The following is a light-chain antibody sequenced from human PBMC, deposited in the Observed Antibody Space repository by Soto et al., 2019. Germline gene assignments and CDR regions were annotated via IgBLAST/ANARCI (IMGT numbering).Light chain of an antibody. V-gene: IGKV3-11*01. CDR2: DAS. J-gene: IGKJ5*01. CDR3: QQRSNWPPIT. Sequence: ILLTQSPGTLSLSPGDRATLSCMASQSVSNKYLAWYQQKPGQVPRLLIYDASNRATGIPARFSGSGSGTDFTLTISSLEPEDFAVYYCQQRSNWPPITFGQGKRLEIK. CDR1: QSVSNKY.